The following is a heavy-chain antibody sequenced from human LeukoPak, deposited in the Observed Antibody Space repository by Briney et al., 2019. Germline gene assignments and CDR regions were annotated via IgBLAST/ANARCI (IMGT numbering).Heavy chain of an antibody. CDR1: GFTFASYA. D-gene: IGHD1-14*01. V-gene: IGHV3-23*01. Sequence: GGCLRLSCAASGFTFASYAMSWVRQVPGKGLEWVSGISIGGDYTYYADSVKGRFTISRDNSKNTLSLQMSNLRAEDTAIYYCAKLHSATITADFDHWGQGTLVTVSS. J-gene: IGHJ4*02. CDR3: AKLHSATITADFDH. CDR2: ISIGGDYT.